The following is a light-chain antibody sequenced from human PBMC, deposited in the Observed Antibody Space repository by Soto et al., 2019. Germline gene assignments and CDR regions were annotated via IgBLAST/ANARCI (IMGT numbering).Light chain of an antibody. CDR2: GNS. CDR1: SSNIGADYD. J-gene: IGLJ1*01. CDR3: QSYDSSLSGYYV. Sequence: QSVLTQPPSVSGAPGQRVTISCTGSSSNIGADYDVHWYQHLPGTAPKLLIYGNSNRPSGVPDRFSGSKSGTSASLVITGLQAEDEADYYCQSYDSSLSGYYVFGTGTKVTVL. V-gene: IGLV1-40*01.